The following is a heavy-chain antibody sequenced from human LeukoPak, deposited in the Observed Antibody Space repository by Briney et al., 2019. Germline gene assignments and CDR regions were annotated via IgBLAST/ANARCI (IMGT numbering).Heavy chain of an antibody. CDR3: ARVGDWGSLAFDI. CDR2: IYYIGST. J-gene: IGHJ3*02. CDR1: GGSISSYY. V-gene: IGHV4-59*01. Sequence: PSETLSLTCTVSGGSISSYYWSWIRQPPGKGLEWIGYIYYIGSTNYNPSLKSRVTISVDTSKNQFSLKLSSVTAADTAVYYCARVGDWGSLAFDIWGQGTMATVSS. D-gene: IGHD7-27*01.